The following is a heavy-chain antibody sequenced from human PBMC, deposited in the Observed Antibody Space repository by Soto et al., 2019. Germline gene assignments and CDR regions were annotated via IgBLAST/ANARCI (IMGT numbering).Heavy chain of an antibody. D-gene: IGHD3-16*01. Sequence: SETLSLTCTVSAASFSKYYWTWIRQPPGKGLEWIGCIYFNGNTKYNPSLEGRLTISIDTSKKEFSLKLTSVTAADAAVYYCASVTFGGIVLAHWGQGTLVTVSS. CDR2: IYFNGNT. V-gene: IGHV4-59*01. J-gene: IGHJ4*02. CDR3: ASVTFGGIVLAH. CDR1: AASFSKYY.